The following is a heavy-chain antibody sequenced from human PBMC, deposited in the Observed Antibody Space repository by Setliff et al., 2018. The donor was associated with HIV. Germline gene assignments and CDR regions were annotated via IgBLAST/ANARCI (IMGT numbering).Heavy chain of an antibody. D-gene: IGHD2-2*01. CDR3: ARAGGGATDQAFDI. J-gene: IGHJ3*02. Sequence: ASVKVSCKAFGYTFTSYFLHWVRQAPGRGLEWLGIIDPNGGATNNAQKLQGRLTVTTDTSTGTLYMELSNLRSDDSAVYYCARAGGGATDQAFDIWGQGTMVTLSS. CDR1: GYTFTSYF. CDR2: IDPNGGAT. V-gene: IGHV1-46*01.